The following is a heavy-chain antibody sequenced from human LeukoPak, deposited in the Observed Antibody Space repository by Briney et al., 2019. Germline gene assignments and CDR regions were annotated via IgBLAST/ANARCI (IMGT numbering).Heavy chain of an antibody. V-gene: IGHV4-30-4*01. D-gene: IGHD2-15*01. CDR3: ARDCSGGSCYGAFDI. J-gene: IGHJ3*02. CDR1: GGSLSDYY. CDR2: IYDSGST. Sequence: SETLSLTCTVSGGSLSDYYWSWIRQPPGKGLEWIGYIYDSGSTYYNPSLKSRITISVDTSENRFSLKLSSVTATDTAVYYCARDCSGGSCYGAFDIWGQGTMVTVSS.